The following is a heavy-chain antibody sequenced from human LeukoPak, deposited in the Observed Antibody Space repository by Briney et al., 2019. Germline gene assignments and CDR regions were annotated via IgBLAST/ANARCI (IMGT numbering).Heavy chain of an antibody. CDR2: IYYIGST. J-gene: IGHJ3*02. D-gene: IGHD3-9*01. CDR1: GDSVSSSSYY. Sequence: SETLSLTCTVSGDSVSSSSYYWAWIRQPPGKGLEWIGSIYYIGSTYYNPSLKSRVTTSIDTSKNQFSLKLSSVTAADTAVYYCARGPDILTGYSPGAFDIWGQGTMVIVSS. CDR3: ARGPDILTGYSPGAFDI. V-gene: IGHV4-39*07.